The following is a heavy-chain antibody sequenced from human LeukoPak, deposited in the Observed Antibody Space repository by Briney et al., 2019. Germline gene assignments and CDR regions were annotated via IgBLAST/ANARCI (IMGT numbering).Heavy chain of an antibody. CDR3: ARTTMTPAQEYYYYMDV. CDR1: GGTFSSYA. J-gene: IGHJ6*03. D-gene: IGHD1-14*01. Sequence: SVKVSCKASGGTFSSYAISWVRQAPGQGLEWMGGIIPIFGTANYAQKFQGRVTITTDESTSTAYMELSSLRSEDTAVYYCARTTMTPAQEYYYYMDVWGKGTTVTVSS. CDR2: IIPIFGTA. V-gene: IGHV1-69*05.